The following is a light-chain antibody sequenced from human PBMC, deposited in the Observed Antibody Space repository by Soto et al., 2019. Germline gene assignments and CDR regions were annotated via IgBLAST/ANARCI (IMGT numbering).Light chain of an antibody. CDR2: NNS. Sequence: QSVLTQPPSASGTPGQMVTISCSGSSSNIGSNTVNWYQQLPGMAPKLLIYNNSQRPSGVPDLFSGSKSGTSASLAISGLQSEDEADYYCAAWDDSLRGLEFGGGTKLTVL. V-gene: IGLV1-44*01. J-gene: IGLJ2*01. CDR3: AAWDDSLRGLE. CDR1: SSNIGSNT.